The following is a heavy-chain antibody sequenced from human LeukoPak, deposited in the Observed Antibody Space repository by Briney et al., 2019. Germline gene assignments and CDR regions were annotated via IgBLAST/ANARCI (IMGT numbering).Heavy chain of an antibody. D-gene: IGHD6-6*01. Sequence: GGSLRLSCAASGFTFSSYEMNWVRQAPGKGLEWVSYISSSGSTIYYADSVKGRFTIPRDNAKNSLYLQMNSLRAEDTAVYYCANSRSIAARPVDYWGQGTPVTVSS. CDR3: ANSRSIAARPVDY. CDR2: ISSSGSTI. J-gene: IGHJ4*02. V-gene: IGHV3-48*03. CDR1: GFTFSSYE.